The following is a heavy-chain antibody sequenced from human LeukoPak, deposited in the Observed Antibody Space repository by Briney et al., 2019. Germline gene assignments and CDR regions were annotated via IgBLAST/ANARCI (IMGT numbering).Heavy chain of an antibody. CDR3: ARGSPPRRNYDSRGYYSYYFDY. J-gene: IGHJ4*02. CDR1: GYTFTSYA. D-gene: IGHD3-22*01. Sequence: ASVKVSCKASGYTFTSYAISWVRQAPGQGLEWMGWISTYNGKTNYEQNLQGRVTMTTDTSTSTAYMELRSLRSDDTAMYYCARGSPPRRNYDSRGYYSYYFDYWGQGTLVTVSS. CDR2: ISTYNGKT. V-gene: IGHV1-18*01.